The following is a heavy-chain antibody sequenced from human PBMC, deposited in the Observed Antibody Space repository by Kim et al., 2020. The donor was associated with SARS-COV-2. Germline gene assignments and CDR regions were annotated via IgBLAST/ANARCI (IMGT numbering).Heavy chain of an antibody. J-gene: IGHJ4*02. V-gene: IGHV1-8*01. CDR3: ARRNTVTTRTLDF. Sequence: APKFQGRLTMTRNTSITTAYMELSSLRSEDTAVYYCARRNTVTTRTLDFWGQGTLVTVSS. D-gene: IGHD4-17*01.